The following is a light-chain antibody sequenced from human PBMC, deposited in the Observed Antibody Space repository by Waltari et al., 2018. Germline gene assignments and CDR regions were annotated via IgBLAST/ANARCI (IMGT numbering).Light chain of an antibody. J-gene: IGKJ4*01. V-gene: IGKV1-39*01. Sequence: DIQMTQSPSSLSASVGDRVTITCRASQSISNHLNWYQQKPGKVPKLLIYSASTLQSGVPSRFSGSGSGTDFTLTVSSLQPEDCATYFCQHSDAIPITFGGGTKVEIK. CDR2: SAS. CDR3: QHSDAIPIT. CDR1: QSISNH.